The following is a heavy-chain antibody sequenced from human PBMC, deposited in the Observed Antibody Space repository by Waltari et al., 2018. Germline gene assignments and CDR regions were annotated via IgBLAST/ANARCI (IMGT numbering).Heavy chain of an antibody. Sequence: QVQLQESGPGLVKPSETLSLTCTVPGGSISSYYWSWIRQPPGKGLEWIGYIYYSGSTNYNPSLKSRVTISVDTSKNQFSLKLSSVTAADTAVYYCARNDEYYFDYWGQGTLVTVSS. CDR1: GGSISSYY. V-gene: IGHV4-59*01. D-gene: IGHD1-1*01. CDR2: IYYSGST. J-gene: IGHJ4*02. CDR3: ARNDEYYFDY.